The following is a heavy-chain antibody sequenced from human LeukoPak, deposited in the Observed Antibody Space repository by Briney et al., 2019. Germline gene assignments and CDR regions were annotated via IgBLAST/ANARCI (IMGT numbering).Heavy chain of an antibody. Sequence: GGSLRLSCAASGFTFSSNGIHWVRQAPGKGLEWVAVVSYDGNTKYYADSVKGRFTISRDNSKNIGYLQMNSLRAEDTAVYHCAKEKYNWNDYFDHWGQGTPVTVSS. CDR1: GFTFSSNG. D-gene: IGHD1-1*01. CDR3: AKEKYNWNDYFDH. CDR2: VSYDGNTK. V-gene: IGHV3-30*18. J-gene: IGHJ4*02.